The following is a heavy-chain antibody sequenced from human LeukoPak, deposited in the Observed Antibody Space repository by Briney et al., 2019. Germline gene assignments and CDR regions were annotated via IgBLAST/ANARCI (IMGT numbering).Heavy chain of an antibody. Sequence: SETLSLTCAVSGYSISSGYYWSWLRQPAGKGLQWIGRIYMSGTTYYNPSLKSRVTMSVDTSKNQFSLKLSSVTAADTAVYYCARVMDQQMDRSFDYWGQGTLVTVSS. J-gene: IGHJ4*02. D-gene: IGHD6-13*01. CDR1: GYSISSGYY. CDR2: IYMSGTT. CDR3: ARVMDQQMDRSFDY. V-gene: IGHV4-38-2*01.